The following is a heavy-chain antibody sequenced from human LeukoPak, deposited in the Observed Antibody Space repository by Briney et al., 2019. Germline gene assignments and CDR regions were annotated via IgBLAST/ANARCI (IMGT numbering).Heavy chain of an antibody. CDR2: IYYSGST. V-gene: IGHV4-59*01. D-gene: IGHD1-26*01. CDR3: ARASGSYPYYFDY. Sequence: SETLSLTCTVSGGSISSYYWSWIRQPPGKGLEWIGYIYYSGSTNYNPSLKSRVTISVDTSKNQFSLKLSSVTAADTAVYYCARASGSYPYYFDYWGQGTLVTVYS. J-gene: IGHJ4*02. CDR1: GGSISSYY.